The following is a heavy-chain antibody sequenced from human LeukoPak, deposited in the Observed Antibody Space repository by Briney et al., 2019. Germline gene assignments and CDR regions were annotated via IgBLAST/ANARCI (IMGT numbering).Heavy chain of an antibody. CDR3: AKDHPAVGATQEPDFDY. D-gene: IGHD1-26*01. Sequence: PGRSLSLSRAASGLTFSSYAMSWVRQAPGKGLEWVSAISGSGGSTYYADSVKGRFTISRDNSKNTLYLQMNSLRAEDTAVYYCAKDHPAVGATQEPDFDYWGQGTLVTVSS. J-gene: IGHJ4*02. CDR1: GLTFSSYA. V-gene: IGHV3-23*01. CDR2: ISGSGGST.